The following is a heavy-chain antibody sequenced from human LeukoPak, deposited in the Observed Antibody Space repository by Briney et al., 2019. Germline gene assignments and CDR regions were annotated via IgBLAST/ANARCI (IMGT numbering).Heavy chain of an antibody. Sequence: SETLSLTCTVSGGSISSYYWSWIRQPPGKGLEWIGYIYHSGSTNYNPSLKSRVTISEDTSISTAYMELSRLRSDDTAVYYCARDVRCSGGSCYYYFDYWGQGTLVTVSS. V-gene: IGHV4-59*01. J-gene: IGHJ4*02. CDR1: GGSISSYY. D-gene: IGHD2-15*01. CDR2: IYHSGST. CDR3: ARDVRCSGGSCYYYFDY.